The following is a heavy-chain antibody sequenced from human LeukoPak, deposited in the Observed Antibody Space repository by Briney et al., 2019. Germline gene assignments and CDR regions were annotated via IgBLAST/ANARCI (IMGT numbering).Heavy chain of an antibody. Sequence: HPGVSLTLSCAPSGFTFSIYSIRWVRQAPGGGRGCVSSIIGSVGKTYHTLSVRGLFPLSRDNSKNTLYLQMNSLRAEYTAVYYCAKVCPGAGYSSGWYDTYYFDYWGQGTLVTVSS. CDR3: AKVCPGAGYSSGWYDTYYFDY. V-gene: IGHV3-23*01. CDR2: IIGSVGKT. J-gene: IGHJ4*02. CDR1: GFTFSIYS. D-gene: IGHD6-19*01.